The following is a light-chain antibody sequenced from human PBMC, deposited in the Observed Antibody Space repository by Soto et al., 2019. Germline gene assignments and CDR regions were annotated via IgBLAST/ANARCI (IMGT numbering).Light chain of an antibody. J-gene: IGKJ2*01. CDR3: MQATQFPYT. Sequence: DIVMTQTPLSSHVTLGQPASISCRSSQGLVHSDGNTYLSWLQQRPGQPPRLLIYEISNRFSGVPDRFSGTGAVTDFTLKISRVEAGDVGIYYCMQATQFPYTFGQGTKLEIK. V-gene: IGKV2-24*01. CDR1: QGLVHSDGNTY. CDR2: EIS.